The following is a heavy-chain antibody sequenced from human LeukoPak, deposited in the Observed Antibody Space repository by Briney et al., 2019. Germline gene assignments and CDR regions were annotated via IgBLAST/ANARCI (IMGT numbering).Heavy chain of an antibody. D-gene: IGHD3-22*01. J-gene: IGHJ4*02. Sequence: ASVKVSCKASGYTFTSYYMHWVRQAPGQGLEWMGIINPSGGSTSYAQKFQGRVTMTRDMSTSTVYMELSSLRSEDTAVYYCARATGVVVTVDYWGQGTLVTVSS. V-gene: IGHV1-46*01. CDR1: GYTFTSYY. CDR2: INPSGGST. CDR3: ARATGVVVTVDY.